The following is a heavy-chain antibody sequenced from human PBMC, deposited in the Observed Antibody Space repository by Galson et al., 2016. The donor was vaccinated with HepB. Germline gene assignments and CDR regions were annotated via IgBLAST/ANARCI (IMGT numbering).Heavy chain of an antibody. J-gene: IGHJ4*02. CDR3: ARHDYGYFDY. CDR1: GGSVSSGSYY. Sequence: ETLSLTCTVSGGSVSSGSYYWSWIRQPPGKGLEWLGFIYNSGSTNYNPSLKSRVTISVDTSKNQFSLKLSSVTAADTAVYYCARHDYGYFDYWGQGTLVTVSS. CDR2: IYNSGST. V-gene: IGHV4-61*01. D-gene: IGHD4-17*01.